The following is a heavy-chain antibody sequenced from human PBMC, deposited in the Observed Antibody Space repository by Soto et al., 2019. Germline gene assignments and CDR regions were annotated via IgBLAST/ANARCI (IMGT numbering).Heavy chain of an antibody. Sequence: GSGPTLVNPTQPLTLTCTFSGFSLSTSGVGVGWIRQPPGKALEWLALIYWDDDKRYSPSLKSRLTITKDTSKNQVVLTMTNMDPVDTATYYCAHSSSWYWAYYYYGMDVWGQGTTVTVSS. CDR1: GFSLSTSGVG. CDR2: IYWDDDK. J-gene: IGHJ6*02. V-gene: IGHV2-5*02. D-gene: IGHD6-13*01. CDR3: AHSSSWYWAYYYYGMDV.